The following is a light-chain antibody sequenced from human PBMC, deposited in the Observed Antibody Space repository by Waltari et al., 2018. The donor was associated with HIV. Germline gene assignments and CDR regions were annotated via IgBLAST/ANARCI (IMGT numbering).Light chain of an antibody. V-gene: IGKV2-24*01. CDR3: MQGTQLPRT. Sequence: IVMTQTPLSSPVTLGQPASLSCKSSQTLEHSDGRTYLSWLHQRPGQPPRLLFYQISNRVIGVPDRFSSSGAGTNFTLQITAVEAEDAGTYYCMQGTQLPRTFGQGTKVEV. CDR2: QIS. J-gene: IGKJ1*01. CDR1: QTLEHSDGRTY.